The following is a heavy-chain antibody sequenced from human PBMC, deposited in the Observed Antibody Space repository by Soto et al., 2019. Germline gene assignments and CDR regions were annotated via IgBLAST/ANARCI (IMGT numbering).Heavy chain of an antibody. D-gene: IGHD6-13*01. CDR1: GFTFSSYG. CDR3: AKDKRQQQPEYYYMDV. J-gene: IGHJ6*03. V-gene: IGHV3-30*18. CDR2: ISYDSGSI. Sequence: PGGSLRLSCAASGFTFSSYGMHWVRQAPGKGLEWVAVISYDSGSIDYADSVKGRFTISRVNAKNTLYLQMNSLRAEDTALYYCAKDKRQQQPEYYYMDVWGKGTTVTVSS.